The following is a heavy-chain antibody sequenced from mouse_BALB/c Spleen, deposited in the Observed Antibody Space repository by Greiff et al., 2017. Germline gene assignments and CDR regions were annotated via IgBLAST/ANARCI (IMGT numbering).Heavy chain of an antibody. CDR2: INPGSGGT. D-gene: IGHD2-14*01. J-gene: IGHJ4*01. CDR3: ARYRYGVPMDY. Sequence: QVQLKESGAELVRPGTSVKVSCKASGYAFTNYLIEWVKQRPGQGLEWIGVINPGSGGTNYNEKFKGKATLTADKSSSTAYMQLSSLTSDDSAVYFCARYRYGVPMDYWGQGTSVTVSS. V-gene: IGHV1-54*01. CDR1: GYAFTNYL.